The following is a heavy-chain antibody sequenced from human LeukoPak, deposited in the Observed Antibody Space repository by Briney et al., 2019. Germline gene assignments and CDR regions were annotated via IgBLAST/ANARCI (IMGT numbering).Heavy chain of an antibody. CDR1: GGSINNFY. V-gene: IGHV4-59*01. Sequence: SETLSLTRTVSGGSINNFYWSWIRQPPGKGLEWIGYIYSNGGTQYNPSLDSRVTILVDTSKSQFALKLSSVTAADTAVYYCVRSGYGDLFDYWGRGTLVTASS. CDR3: VRSGYGDLFDY. CDR2: IYSNGGT. D-gene: IGHD5-12*01. J-gene: IGHJ4*02.